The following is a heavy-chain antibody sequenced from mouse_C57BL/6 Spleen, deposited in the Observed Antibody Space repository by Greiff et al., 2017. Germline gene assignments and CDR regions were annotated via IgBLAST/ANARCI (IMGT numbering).Heavy chain of an antibody. D-gene: IGHD1-1*01. CDR1: GFNIKDYY. Sequence: EVQLQQSGAELVKPGASLKFSCTASGFNIKDYYMHWVRQSTEQGLEWVGRIDPEGGETKYAPKFQGQATITADTSSNTAYLQLSSLTSEDTAVYYCAFYYYCSSFSYWGQGTTLTVSS. CDR2: IDPEGGET. V-gene: IGHV14-2*01. CDR3: AFYYYCSSFSY. J-gene: IGHJ2*01.